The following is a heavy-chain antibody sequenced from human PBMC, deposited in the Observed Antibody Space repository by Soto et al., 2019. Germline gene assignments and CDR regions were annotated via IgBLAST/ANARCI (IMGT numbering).Heavy chain of an antibody. V-gene: IGHV3-23*01. CDR3: AKDRVFYYVAGLYYFDY. J-gene: IGHJ4*02. Sequence: GGSLRLSCAASGFTFSSYAMSWVRQAPGKGLEWVSAISGSGGSTYYADSVKGRFTISRDNSKNTLYLQMNSLRAEDTAVYYCAKDRVFYYVAGLYYFDYWGQGTLVTVSS. CDR1: GFTFSSYA. CDR2: ISGSGGST. D-gene: IGHD6-19*01.